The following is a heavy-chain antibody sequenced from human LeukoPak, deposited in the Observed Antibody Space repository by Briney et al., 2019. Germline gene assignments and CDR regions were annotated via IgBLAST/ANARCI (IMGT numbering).Heavy chain of an antibody. D-gene: IGHD1-26*01. CDR3: ARGVNSGYFDY. V-gene: IGHV4-59*02. CDR1: GGSVSDYY. CDR2: IYYSGST. Sequence: SETLSLTCTISGGSVSDYYWTWIRQPPGKGLEWIGYIYYSGSTNYNPSLKSRVTISVDTSKNQFSLKLTSVTAADTAVYYCARGVNSGYFDYCGQGTLVTVSS. J-gene: IGHJ4*02.